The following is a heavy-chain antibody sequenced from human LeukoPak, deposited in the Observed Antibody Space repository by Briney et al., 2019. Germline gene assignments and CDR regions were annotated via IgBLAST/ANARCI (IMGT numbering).Heavy chain of an antibody. CDR3: ARVATVTTSWFDP. Sequence: SVKVSCKASGYTFTSYGISWVRQAPGQGLEWMGGIIPIFGTANYAQKFQGRVTITADESTSTAYMELSSLRSEDTAVYYCARVATVTTSWFDPWGQGTLVTVSS. CDR1: GYTFTSYG. J-gene: IGHJ5*02. CDR2: IIPIFGTA. V-gene: IGHV1-69*13. D-gene: IGHD4-11*01.